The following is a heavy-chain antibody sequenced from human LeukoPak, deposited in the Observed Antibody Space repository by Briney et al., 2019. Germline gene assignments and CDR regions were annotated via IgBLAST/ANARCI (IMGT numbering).Heavy chain of an antibody. CDR3: VRDGDDCNFGY. Sequence: GVSLRLSCAASGVTISSFWMHWVRQAPGKGLVWVSRGNGEGGDRNYADSVKGRFTISRDNARNTLYLQMHSLRAEDTAVYYCVRDGDDCNFGYWGQGSLVTVSS. V-gene: IGHV3-74*01. D-gene: IGHD5-24*01. CDR2: GNGEGGDR. J-gene: IGHJ4*02. CDR1: GVTISSFW.